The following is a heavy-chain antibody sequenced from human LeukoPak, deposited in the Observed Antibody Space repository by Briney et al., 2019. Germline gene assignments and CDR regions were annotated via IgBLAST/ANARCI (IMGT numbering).Heavy chain of an antibody. V-gene: IGHV4-39*01. D-gene: IGHD3-22*01. CDR1: GGSISSSSYY. Sequence: PSETLSLTCTVSGGSISSSSYYWGWIRQPPGKGLEWIGSIYYSGSTYYNPSLKSRVTISVDTSKNQFSLKLSSVTAADTAVYYCARDYDSSGPFDYWGQGTLVTVSS. CDR2: IYYSGST. J-gene: IGHJ4*02. CDR3: ARDYDSSGPFDY.